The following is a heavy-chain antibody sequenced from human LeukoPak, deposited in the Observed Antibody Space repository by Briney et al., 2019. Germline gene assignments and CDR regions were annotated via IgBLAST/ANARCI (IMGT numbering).Heavy chain of an antibody. CDR2: INPISGGT. V-gene: IGHV1-2*02. CDR1: GYTFTVYY. D-gene: IGHD1-26*01. J-gene: IGHJ3*02. Sequence: GASVKVSCKASGYTFTVYYMHWVPQAPGQGLEWMGWINPISGGTNYAQKFQGRVTITRDTSISTAYMELSRLRSDDTAVYYCARGIGKAFDIWGQGTMVTVSS. CDR3: ARGIGKAFDI.